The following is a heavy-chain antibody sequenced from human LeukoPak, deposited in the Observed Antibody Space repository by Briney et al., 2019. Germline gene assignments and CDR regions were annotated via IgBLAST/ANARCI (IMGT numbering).Heavy chain of an antibody. CDR2: IYNSGIT. D-gene: IGHD4/OR15-4a*01. Sequence: ASETLSLTCTVSGGSVSSHFWSWIRQPPGKGLGWIGYIYNSGITNYNPSLKSRVTMSVDTSKNQFSLMLRSVTAADTAVYYCARDHLPAGAPGYYMDVWGKGTTVTVSS. J-gene: IGHJ6*03. V-gene: IGHV4-59*02. CDR3: ARDHLPAGAPGYYMDV. CDR1: GGSVSSHF.